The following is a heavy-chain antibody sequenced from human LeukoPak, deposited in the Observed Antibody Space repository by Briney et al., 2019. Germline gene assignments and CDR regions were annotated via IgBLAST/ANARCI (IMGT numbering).Heavy chain of an antibody. CDR1: GGSLSGYY. J-gene: IGHJ4*02. D-gene: IGHD3-22*01. Sequence: SETLSLTCAVYGGSLSGYYWSWIRQPPGKGLEWIGEINHSGSTNYNPSLKSRVTISVDTSKNQFSLKLSSVTATDTAVYYCARPAPGGYYDSSGYGYWGQGTLVTVSS. CDR3: ARPAPGGYYDSSGYGY. V-gene: IGHV4-34*01. CDR2: INHSGST.